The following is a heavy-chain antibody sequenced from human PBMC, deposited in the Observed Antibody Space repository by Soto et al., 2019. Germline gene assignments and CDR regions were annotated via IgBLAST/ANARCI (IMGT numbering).Heavy chain of an antibody. J-gene: IGHJ4*02. D-gene: IGHD5-12*01. CDR1: GGSISSYY. CDR2: IYNRGST. CDR3: ARSQGYGHFDY. V-gene: IGHV4-59*01. Sequence: QVQLQESGPGLVKPSETLSLTCTVSGGSISSYYWSWIRQPPGKGLEWIGYIYNRGSTNYNPSSKSRVTISLDTSKNQFSLKVSSVTAADTAVYYCARSQGYGHFDYWGQGTLVTVAS.